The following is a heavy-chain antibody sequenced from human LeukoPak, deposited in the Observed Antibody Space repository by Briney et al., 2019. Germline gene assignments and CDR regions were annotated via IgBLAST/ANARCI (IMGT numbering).Heavy chain of an antibody. V-gene: IGHV3-30*18. J-gene: IGHJ4*02. D-gene: IGHD1-26*01. CDR1: GFTFSAYG. CDR3: AKARTSGSNHFDS. Sequence: PGGSLRLSCAASGFTFSAYGMHWVRQAPGKGLEWVAVISYDGSHKNTADSVKGRFTVSRDNSKNSLYLHMNSLRAEDTAVYYCAKARTSGSNHFDSWGQGTLVTVSS. CDR2: ISYDGSHK.